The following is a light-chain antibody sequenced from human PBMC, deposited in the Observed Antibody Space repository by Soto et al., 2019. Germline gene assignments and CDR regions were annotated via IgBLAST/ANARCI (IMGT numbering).Light chain of an antibody. CDR3: QQDSSWPLT. J-gene: IGKJ4*01. V-gene: IGKV3-15*01. CDR2: GAS. Sequence: EIVMTQSPATLSVSPGERVTLSCRASQDISSSLAWYQQKPGQAPRLLINGASIRATGLPATFSGSGSGTEFTLSISSLQSEHLGVYYCQQDSSWPLTFGGGTKVEIK. CDR1: QDISSS.